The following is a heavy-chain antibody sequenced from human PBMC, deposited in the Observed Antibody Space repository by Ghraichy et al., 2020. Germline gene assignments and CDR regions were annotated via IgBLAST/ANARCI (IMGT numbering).Heavy chain of an antibody. CDR2: ISGSGENT. J-gene: IGHJ4*02. D-gene: IGHD6-13*01. V-gene: IGHV3-23*01. Sequence: GGSLRLSCVISGSRYSSYAMSWVRQAPGRGLEWVSGISGSGENTYYPDSVKGRFTISRDTPKNTVYLQMNNLRAEDTAVYFCDKDPYGSSWRTFDSWGQGTLVTVSS. CDR3: DKDPYGSSWRTFDS. CDR1: GSRYSSYA.